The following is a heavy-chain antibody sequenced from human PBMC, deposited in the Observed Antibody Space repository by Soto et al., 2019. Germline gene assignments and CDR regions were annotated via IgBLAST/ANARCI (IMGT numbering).Heavy chain of an antibody. D-gene: IGHD5-12*01. V-gene: IGHV1-18*01. CDR2: LIPYNGDR. CDR3: VRDASSGYRGWWDP. Sequence: GASVKVSCKASGYSFTNNDVSWVRQAPGQGLEWMGLLIPYNGDRIYAQKFQGRVILTTDTATNTAYMELGSLRSDDTAVYYCVRDASSGYRGWWDPWGQGTLVTVSS. CDR1: GYSFTNND. J-gene: IGHJ5*02.